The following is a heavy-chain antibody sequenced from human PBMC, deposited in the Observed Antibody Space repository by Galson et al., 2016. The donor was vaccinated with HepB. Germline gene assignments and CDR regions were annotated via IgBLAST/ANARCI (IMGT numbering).Heavy chain of an antibody. CDR3: AGGRAARSTFDY. CDR1: GFTFSSYA. CDR2: ISYDGSNK. D-gene: IGHD6-6*01. J-gene: IGHJ4*02. Sequence: SLRLSCAASGFTFSSYAMHWVRQAPGKGLEWVAVISYDGSNKYYADSVKCRFTISRDNSKNTPYLQMNSLRAEDTAVYYCAGGRAARSTFDYWGQGTLVTVSS. V-gene: IGHV3-30-3*01.